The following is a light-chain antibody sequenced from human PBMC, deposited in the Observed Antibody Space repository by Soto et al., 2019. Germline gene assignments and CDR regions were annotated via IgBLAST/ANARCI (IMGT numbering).Light chain of an antibody. Sequence: DIQMTQSPSSLSASVGDRVTITCQASQDISNYLNWYQQKPGKAPKLLIYDASNLETGVPSRFSGSGSGTDFTFTISSLQPEDIATYYCPQYANLPPFTFGPGTKVDIK. CDR2: DAS. CDR1: QDISNY. V-gene: IGKV1-33*01. J-gene: IGKJ3*01. CDR3: PQYANLPPFT.